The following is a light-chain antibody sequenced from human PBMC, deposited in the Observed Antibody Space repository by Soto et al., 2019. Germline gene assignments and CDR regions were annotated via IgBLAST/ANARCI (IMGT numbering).Light chain of an antibody. CDR1: QSVLYSSNNKNY. Sequence: DIVMTQSPDSLAVSLGERATINCKSSQSVLYSSNNKNYLAWYQQKPGQPPKLLIYWASTRESGVPERLSGSGSGRHFTLAISRLQAEDVAVYYCHQYYSTPRTLGQGTKV. CDR3: HQYYSTPRT. J-gene: IGKJ1*01. CDR2: WAS. V-gene: IGKV4-1*01.